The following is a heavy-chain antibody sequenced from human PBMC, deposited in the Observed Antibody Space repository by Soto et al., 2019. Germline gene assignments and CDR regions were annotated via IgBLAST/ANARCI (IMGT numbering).Heavy chain of an antibody. CDR3: ARDKGAAVAGTMWWFVP. V-gene: IGHV4-59*01. D-gene: IGHD6-19*01. Sequence: PSETLSLTCTVSGGSIRSYWWSWIRQPPGKGLEWIGNIYYSGSTNYNPSLKSRVTISVDTSKNQFSLKLSSVTAADTAVYYCARDKGAAVAGTMWWFVPWGQGTLVTVSS. J-gene: IGHJ5*02. CDR2: IYYSGST. CDR1: GGSIRSYW.